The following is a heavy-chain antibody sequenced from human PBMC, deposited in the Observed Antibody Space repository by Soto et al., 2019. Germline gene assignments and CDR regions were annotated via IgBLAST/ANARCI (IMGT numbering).Heavy chain of an antibody. D-gene: IGHD3-10*01. CDR2: IYSGGST. Sequence: QVQLQESGPGLVKPSETLSLSCGVSGGSISQYYWSWIRQPAGKGLEWIGRIYSGGSTNYNPSLESRVTMSVDTSKNQCALKLSSVTAADTAVYYCARGPGGFGDFSLAYWGQGTLVTVSS. V-gene: IGHV4-4*07. CDR1: GGSISQYY. J-gene: IGHJ4*02. CDR3: ARGPGGFGDFSLAY.